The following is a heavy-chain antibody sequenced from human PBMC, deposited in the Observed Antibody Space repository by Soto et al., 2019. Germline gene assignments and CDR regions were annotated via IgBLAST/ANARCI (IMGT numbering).Heavy chain of an antibody. D-gene: IGHD3-10*01. V-gene: IGHV4-59*08. J-gene: IGHJ2*01. Sequence: QVQLQESGPGLVKPSETLSLTCTVSGGSINNYYWSWIRQPPGKGLEWIGYIFYSGGTNYNPSLKGRVTMSVDTSKNQFSLKLSSVTAADTAVYYCARHTYGSGRPLPLGLWGRGTLVTVSS. CDR1: GGSINNYY. CDR2: IFYSGGT. CDR3: ARHTYGSGRPLPLGL.